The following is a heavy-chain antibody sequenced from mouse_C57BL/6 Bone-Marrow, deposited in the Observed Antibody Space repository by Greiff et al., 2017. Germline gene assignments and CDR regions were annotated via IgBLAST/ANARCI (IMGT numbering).Heavy chain of an antibody. CDR1: GYTFTEYT. CDR2: IYPGSGSI. V-gene: IGHV1-62-2*01. J-gene: IGHJ3*01. D-gene: IGHD1-1*01. Sequence: QVQLQQSGAELVKPGASVTLSCKASGYTFTEYTIHWVKQRSGQGLEWIGWIYPGSGSIKYNEKFKDKATLTADKSSSTVYMELRRFTSKESAVYVGARHEDDYDSRKFAYWGQGTLVTVSA. CDR3: ARHEDDYDSRKFAY.